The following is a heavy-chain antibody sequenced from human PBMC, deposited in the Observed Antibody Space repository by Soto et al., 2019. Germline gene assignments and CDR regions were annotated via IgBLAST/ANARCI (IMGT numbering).Heavy chain of an antibody. CDR2: IYRGGDT. J-gene: IGHJ5*02. CDR3: AKEGIGGIFGAGGLDR. D-gene: IGHD3-3*01. CDR1: GFIVSDTY. V-gene: IGHV3-53*01. Sequence: GGPLRLSCAASGFIVSDTYMNWVRQAPGKGLEWVSVIYRGGDTYYADSVKGRFTISRDNSTVYLQMNNLRAEDTAMYYCAKEGIGGIFGAGGLDRWGQGTLITVSS.